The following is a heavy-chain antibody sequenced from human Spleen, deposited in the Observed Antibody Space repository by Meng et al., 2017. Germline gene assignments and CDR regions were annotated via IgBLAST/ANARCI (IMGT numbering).Heavy chain of an antibody. J-gene: IGHJ5*02. CDR3: ARDLWELRYKAPFDP. Sequence: SETLSLTCAVYGGSFSGYYWNWVRQPPGKGLEWIGSVYYSGITYYNPSLESRVSISVDTSKNNFSLKLSSVTAADTAVYYCARDLWELRYKAPFDPWGQGTLVTVSS. D-gene: IGHD3-9*01. CDR2: VYYSGIT. V-gene: IGHV4-34*01. CDR1: GGSFSGYY.